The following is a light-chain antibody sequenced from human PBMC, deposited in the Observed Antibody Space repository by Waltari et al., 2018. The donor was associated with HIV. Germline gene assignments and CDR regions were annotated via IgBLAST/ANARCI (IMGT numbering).Light chain of an antibody. CDR2: GTS. V-gene: IGKV1-12*01. Sequence: IQMAQSPASLSASVGDGVSFSCRASHPVADKLAWYQQRPGKPPKLLIYGTSRLQSGVPSRFAGFGSATNFSLTITGLRPEDSATYFCQQAFSFPHTFGGGTELDI. CDR3: QQAFSFPHT. J-gene: IGKJ4*01. CDR1: HPVADK.